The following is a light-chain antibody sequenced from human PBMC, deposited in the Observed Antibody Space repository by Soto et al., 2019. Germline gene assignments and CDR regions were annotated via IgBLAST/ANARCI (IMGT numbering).Light chain of an antibody. CDR3: QQYQNLWT. V-gene: IGKV3-20*01. CDR2: GAS. CDR1: QSISSTY. Sequence: EIVLTQSPGTLSLSFGDSAPLSCRASQSISSTYLAWYQQKPGQAPRLLIYGASNRATGIPDRFSGSGSGTEFTLTISGLKSEDFALYYCQQYQNLWTFGQGTKVDIK. J-gene: IGKJ1*01.